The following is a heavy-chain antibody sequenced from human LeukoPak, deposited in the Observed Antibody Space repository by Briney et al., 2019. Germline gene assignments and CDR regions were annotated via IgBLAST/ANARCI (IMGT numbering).Heavy chain of an antibody. CDR3: AKDASGPAY. CDR1: GFTVSANY. J-gene: IGHJ4*02. CDR2: IYSGVGT. V-gene: IGHV3-66*01. D-gene: IGHD6-19*01. Sequence: GGSLRLSCAASGFTVSANYMSWVRQAPGKGLEWVAVIYSGVGTYYADSVKGRFTISRDNSKNTLYLQMNSLRVEDTAVYYCAKDASGPAYWGQGTLVTVSS.